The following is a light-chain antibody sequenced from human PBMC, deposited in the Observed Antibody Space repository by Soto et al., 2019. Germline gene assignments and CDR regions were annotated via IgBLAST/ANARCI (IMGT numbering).Light chain of an antibody. Sequence: DIQMTQSPTSLSASVGDRVTITCRASQGIRNFVAWYQQKPGKAPKLLIYAASTLQSGVPSRFSGSGSGTDFTLNINSLQPEDVATYSCQNYISVPVFGPGTKVEIK. V-gene: IGKV1-27*01. J-gene: IGKJ3*01. CDR1: QGIRNF. CDR3: QNYISVPV. CDR2: AAS.